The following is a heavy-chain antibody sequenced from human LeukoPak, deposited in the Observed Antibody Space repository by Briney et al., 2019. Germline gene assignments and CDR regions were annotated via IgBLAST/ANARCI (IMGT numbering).Heavy chain of an antibody. J-gene: IGHJ4*02. CDR3: ARAPHSGDTVGYFDY. D-gene: IGHD4-17*01. V-gene: IGHV3-48*03. Sequence: SLRLSCVASGFTFNTYEMNWVRQAPGKGLEWVSYISSGGNTIYYADSVKGRFTISRDNAKNSLYLQMHSLRAEDTAVYYCARAPHSGDTVGYFDYWGQGTLVTVSS. CDR1: GFTFNTYE. CDR2: ISSGGNTI.